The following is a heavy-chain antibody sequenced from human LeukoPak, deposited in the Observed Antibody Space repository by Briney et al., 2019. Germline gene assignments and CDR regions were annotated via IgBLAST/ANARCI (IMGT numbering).Heavy chain of an antibody. J-gene: IGHJ1*01. CDR3: AHRPPHYGDYVYFQH. D-gene: IGHD4-17*01. CDR1: GFSVSTSGVG. V-gene: IGHV2-5*01. CDR2: IYWNDDK. Sequence: GPTRVKRTQTLSLTCTFSGFSVSTSGVGVVWIRERPGKALAWLAFIYWNDDKRYSPSLKSRLTITKDTSKNQVVLTMTNMDPVDTATYYCAHRPPHYGDYVYFQHWGQGTLVTVSS.